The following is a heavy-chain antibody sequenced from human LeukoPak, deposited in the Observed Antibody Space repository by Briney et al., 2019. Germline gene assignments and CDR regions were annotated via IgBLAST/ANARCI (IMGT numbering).Heavy chain of an antibody. CDR3: ARDWTPYTAGDFVY. Sequence: ASVKVSCKASGYTFTVYYMHWVRQAPGQGLEWMGWINPNSGGTNYAQKFQGRVTMTRDTSISTAYMELSRLRSDDTAVYYCARDWTPYTAGDFVYWGQGTLVTVSS. J-gene: IGHJ4*02. D-gene: IGHD6-13*01. CDR1: GYTFTVYY. V-gene: IGHV1-2*02. CDR2: INPNSGGT.